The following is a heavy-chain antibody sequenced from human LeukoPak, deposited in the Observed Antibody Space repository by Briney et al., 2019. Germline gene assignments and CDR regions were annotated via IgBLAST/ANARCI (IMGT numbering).Heavy chain of an antibody. Sequence: PGGSLRLSCAASGFTFSSYGMNWVRQAPGKGLEWVSSISSSSSYIYYADSVKGRFTISRDNAKNSLYLQMNSLRAEDTAVYYCARVRVGGYCSSTSCYANAFDIWGQGTMVTVSS. CDR3: ARVRVGGYCSSTSCYANAFDI. D-gene: IGHD2-2*01. CDR1: GFTFSSYG. V-gene: IGHV3-21*01. J-gene: IGHJ3*02. CDR2: ISSSSSYI.